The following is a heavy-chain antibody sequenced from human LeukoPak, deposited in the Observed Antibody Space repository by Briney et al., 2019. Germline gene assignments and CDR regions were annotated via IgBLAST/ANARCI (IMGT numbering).Heavy chain of an antibody. CDR1: GYSFTSYW. V-gene: IGHV5-51*01. D-gene: IGHD6-19*01. CDR2: IYPGDSDT. CDR3: ARQAYSSAYWSNYGMDV. J-gene: IGHJ6*02. Sequence: GESLKISCKGSGYSFTSYWIGWVRQMPGKGLEWMGIIYPGDSDTRYSPSFQGQVTISADKSISTAYLQWSSLKASDTAIYYCARQAYSSAYWSNYGMDVWGQGTTVTVSS.